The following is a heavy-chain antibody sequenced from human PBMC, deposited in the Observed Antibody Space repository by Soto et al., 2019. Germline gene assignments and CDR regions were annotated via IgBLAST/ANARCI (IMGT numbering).Heavy chain of an antibody. CDR1: GYTFTSYG. J-gene: IGHJ4*02. D-gene: IGHD3-9*01. Sequence: GASVKVSCKASGYTFTSYGIIWVRQAPGQGLEWMGWISAYNGNTNYAQKLQGRVTITADESTSTAYMELSSLRSEDTAVYYCARTPRYFDWLAVDYWGQGTLVTVSS. CDR2: ISAYNGNT. V-gene: IGHV1-18*01. CDR3: ARTPRYFDWLAVDY.